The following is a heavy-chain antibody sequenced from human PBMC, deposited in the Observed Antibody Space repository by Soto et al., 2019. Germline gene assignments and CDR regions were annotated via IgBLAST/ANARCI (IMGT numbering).Heavy chain of an antibody. V-gene: IGHV3-33*01. Sequence: LRLSCTASGFTFNSYGFNWVRQAPGKGLEWVAVIWYDGNTKYYADSVKGRFIISRDNLKNTLYLQMNSLTAEDTAVYYCARPLVAPVAGPYYYGMDVWGQGTTVTVSS. CDR1: GFTFNSYG. J-gene: IGHJ6*02. D-gene: IGHD6-19*01. CDR3: ARPLVAPVAGPYYYGMDV. CDR2: IWYDGNTK.